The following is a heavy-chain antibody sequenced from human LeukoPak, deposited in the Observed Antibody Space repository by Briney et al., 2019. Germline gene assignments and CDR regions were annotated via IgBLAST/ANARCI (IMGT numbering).Heavy chain of an antibody. J-gene: IGHJ4*02. D-gene: IGHD2-15*01. CDR1: GGSISSGGYS. CDR2: IYHSGST. Sequence: SQTLSLTCAVSGGSISSGGYSWSWIRQPPGKGLEWIGYIYHSGSTYYNPSLKSRVTISVDRSKNQFSLKLSSVTAADTAVYYCARPYCSGGSCYSIDYWGQGTLVTVSS. V-gene: IGHV4-30-2*01. CDR3: ARPYCSGGSCYSIDY.